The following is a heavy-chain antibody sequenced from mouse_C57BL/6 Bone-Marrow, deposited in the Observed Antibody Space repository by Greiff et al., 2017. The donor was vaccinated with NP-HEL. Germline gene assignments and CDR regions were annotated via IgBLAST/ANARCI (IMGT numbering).Heavy chain of an antibody. V-gene: IGHV1-54*01. D-gene: IGHD2-4*01. J-gene: IGHJ3*01. Sequence: QVQLQQSGAELVRPGTSVKVSCKASGYAFTNYLIEWVKQRPGQGLEWIGVINPGSGGTNYNEKFKGKATLTADKSSSTAYMQLSSLTSEDSAVYFWARGGIYYDYAWFAYWGRGTVVTVSA. CDR3: ARGGIYYDYAWFAY. CDR2: INPGSGGT. CDR1: GYAFTNYL.